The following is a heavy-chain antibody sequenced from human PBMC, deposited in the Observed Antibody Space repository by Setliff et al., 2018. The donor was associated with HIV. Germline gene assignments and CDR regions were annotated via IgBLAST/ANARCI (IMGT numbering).Heavy chain of an antibody. CDR3: VRPPDVMTKVTKANC. Sequence: SLLLSFAASGFTFSSYAMSWVRQAPGKGLEWISYISSSGSTTYYADSVKGRFTISRDNAKNSLHLQMNSLRVEDTAVYYCVRPPDVMTKVTKANCWGRGTLVTVSS. D-gene: IGHD4-17*01. CDR2: ISSSGSTT. J-gene: IGHJ2*01. CDR1: GFTFSSYA. V-gene: IGHV3-48*01.